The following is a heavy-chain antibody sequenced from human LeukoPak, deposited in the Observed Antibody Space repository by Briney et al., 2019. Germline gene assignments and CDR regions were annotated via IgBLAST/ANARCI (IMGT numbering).Heavy chain of an antibody. Sequence: PSETLSLTCTVSGGSISSSSYSWGWIRQSPGKGLEWIGSIYYSGSTYYNPSLKSRVTISVDTSKNQFSLKLSSVTAADTAVYYCARQAYGDYDAFDIWGQGTMVTVSS. D-gene: IGHD4-17*01. CDR1: GGSISSSSYS. CDR3: ARQAYGDYDAFDI. J-gene: IGHJ3*02. CDR2: IYYSGST. V-gene: IGHV4-39*01.